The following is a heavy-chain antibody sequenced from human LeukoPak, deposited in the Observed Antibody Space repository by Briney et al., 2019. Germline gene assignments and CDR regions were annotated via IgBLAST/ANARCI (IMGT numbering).Heavy chain of an antibody. J-gene: IGHJ4*02. D-gene: IGHD3-22*01. CDR1: GFTFSSYW. Sequence: GGSLRLSCAASGFTFSSYWMSWVRQAPGKGLEWVANIKQDGSEKYYVDSVKGRFTISRDNAKNSLYLQMNSLRAEDTAVYYCARDKVDDYYDSSGLSDYWGQGTLVTVSS. CDR3: ARDKVDDYYDSSGLSDY. CDR2: IKQDGSEK. V-gene: IGHV3-7*01.